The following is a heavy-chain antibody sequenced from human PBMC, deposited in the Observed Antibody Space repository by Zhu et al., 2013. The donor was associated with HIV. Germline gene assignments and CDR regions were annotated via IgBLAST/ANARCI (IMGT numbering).Heavy chain of an antibody. D-gene: IGHD5-18*01. Sequence: QVQLVQSGAEVKKPGASVKVSCKASGYTFTGYYMHWVRQAPGQGLEWMGWINPNSGGTNYAQKFQGRVTMTRDTSISTAYMELSRLRSDDTAVYYCARDSTWIQLWLESHYGMDVWGQGTTVTVSS. CDR2: INPNSGGT. J-gene: IGHJ6*02. CDR3: ARDSTWIQLWLESHYGMDV. CDR1: GYTFTGYY. V-gene: IGHV1-2*02.